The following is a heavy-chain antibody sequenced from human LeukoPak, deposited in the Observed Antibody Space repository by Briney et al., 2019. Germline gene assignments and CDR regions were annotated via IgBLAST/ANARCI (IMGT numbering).Heavy chain of an antibody. CDR1: GYAITSGGFS. V-gene: IGHV4-30-2*06. J-gene: IGHJ5*01. D-gene: IGHD3-10*01. CDR3: ARSRQASGLFNS. CDR2: IYDRGPA. Sequence: PSQTLSLTCTVSGYAITSGGFSWNWIRQSPGKGLEWIGCIYDRGPAYYNPSLKSRFTISVDRPKNQFFLDVTSLTAADTAVYFCARSRQASGLFNSWGQGTLVVVSS.